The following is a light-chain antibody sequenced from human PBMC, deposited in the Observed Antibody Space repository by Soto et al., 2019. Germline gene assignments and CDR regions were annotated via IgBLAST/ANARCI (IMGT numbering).Light chain of an antibody. CDR2: DAS. J-gene: IGKJ2*01. Sequence: PGERATLSCRASQSISFYLTWYQHKPGQAPRLLIYDASNRATGIPARFSGSGYGTDFTLTISRLEPEDFAMYYCQQYGTSPQTFGQGTKVDIK. V-gene: IGKV3-20*01. CDR1: QSISFY. CDR3: QQYGTSPQT.